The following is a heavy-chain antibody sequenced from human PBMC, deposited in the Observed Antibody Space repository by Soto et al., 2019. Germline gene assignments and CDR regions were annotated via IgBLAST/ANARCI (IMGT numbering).Heavy chain of an antibody. CDR2: ISGSGIST. Sequence: GGSLRLSCAASGFTFSSYAMSWVRQAPGKGLEWVSGISGSGISTYYADSVKGRFTISRDNSKNTLYLQMNSLRAEDTAVYYCSKDSSPGGVTISVFWGQGTLVTVSS. V-gene: IGHV3-23*01. CDR1: GFTFSSYA. J-gene: IGHJ4*02. D-gene: IGHD3-16*01. CDR3: SKDSSPGGVTISVF.